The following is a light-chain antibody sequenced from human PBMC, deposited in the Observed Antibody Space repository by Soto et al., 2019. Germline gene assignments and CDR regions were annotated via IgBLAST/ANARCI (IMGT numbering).Light chain of an antibody. CDR3: SSYTSSSTHV. J-gene: IGLJ1*01. Sequence: QSALTQPPSASGSPGQSVTISCTGTSSDVGRFNYVSWYQQHPGKAPKLMIYEVNKRPSGVPDRFSGSKSGNTASLTVSGLQAEDEADYYCSSYTSSSTHVFGTGTKVTVL. V-gene: IGLV2-8*01. CDR1: SSDVGRFNY. CDR2: EVN.